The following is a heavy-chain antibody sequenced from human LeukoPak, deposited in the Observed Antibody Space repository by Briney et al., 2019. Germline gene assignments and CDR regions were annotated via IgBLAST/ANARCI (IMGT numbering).Heavy chain of an antibody. CDR2: IYTDGRT. CDR3: ARMAGYDSSGYYYEGADY. V-gene: IGHV3-66*01. CDR1: GFTVSSNY. Sequence: GGSLRLSCAASGFTVSSNYMSWVRQAPGKGLEWVSVIYTDGRTYYADSVKGGFTISRDNSKNTLYLQMNSLRAEDTAVYYCARMAGYDSSGYYYEGADYWGQGTLVTVSS. D-gene: IGHD3-22*01. J-gene: IGHJ4*02.